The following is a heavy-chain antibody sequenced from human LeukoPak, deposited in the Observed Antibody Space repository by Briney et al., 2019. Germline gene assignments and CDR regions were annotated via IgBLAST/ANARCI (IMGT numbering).Heavy chain of an antibody. CDR2: IRYDGSNK. CDR3: AKVYEYGDNDWFDS. J-gene: IGHJ5*01. V-gene: IGHV3-30*02. Sequence: GGSLRLSCGASGFTFSSYGMQWVRQAPDKGLEWVAFIRYDGSNKNYADSVKGRFTIYRDNSKNTLYLQMNSLRAEDTAVYYCAKVYEYGDNDWFDSWGQGTLVTVSS. D-gene: IGHD4-17*01. CDR1: GFTFSSYG.